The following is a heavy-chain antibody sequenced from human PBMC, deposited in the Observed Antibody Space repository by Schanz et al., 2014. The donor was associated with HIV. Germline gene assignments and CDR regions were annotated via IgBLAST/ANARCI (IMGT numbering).Heavy chain of an antibody. CDR2: IYHSGST. CDR1: GGSISSGAYS. CDR3: ARGIRQSRRDCRSPSCNTGWFDP. V-gene: IGHV4-30-2*01. J-gene: IGHJ5*02. Sequence: QVQLQESGPGLVKPSQTLSLTCAVSGGSISSGAYSWSWIRQPPGKGLEWIGYIYHSGSTNYSPSLKSRVTISVDTSKKQFSLTLGSVTAADTAVYYCARGIRQSRRDCRSPSCNTGWFDPWGQGTLVTVSS. D-gene: IGHD2-2*02.